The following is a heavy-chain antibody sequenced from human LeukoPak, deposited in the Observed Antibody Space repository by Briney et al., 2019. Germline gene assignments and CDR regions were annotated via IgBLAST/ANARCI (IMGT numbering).Heavy chain of an antibody. V-gene: IGHV4-39*07. J-gene: IGHJ4*02. Sequence: PSETLSLTCTVSGGSISSSSYYWGWIRQPPGKGLEWIGSIYYSGSTYYNPSLKSRVTISVDTSKNQFSLKLSSVTAADTAVYYCARVEWFGELLTPIDYWGQGTLVAVSS. CDR3: ARVEWFGELLTPIDY. CDR1: GGSISSSSYY. CDR2: IYYSGST. D-gene: IGHD3-10*01.